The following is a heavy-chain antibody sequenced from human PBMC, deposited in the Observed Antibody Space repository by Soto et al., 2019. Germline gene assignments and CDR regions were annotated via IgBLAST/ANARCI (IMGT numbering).Heavy chain of an antibody. V-gene: IGHV1-18*01. CDR2: ISPYNGNT. J-gene: IGHJ4*02. CDR3: GRDMRALIPFPWDH. Sequence: QVQLVQSGPEVNKPGASVKVSCEASGYTFRNYGITWVRQAPGQGLTYMGWISPYNGNTLYAQNFQGRLTMTTDTSTRTIYMELTSLRSDDTAVYFCGRDMRALIPFPWDHWGQGTLVTVSS. CDR1: GYTFRNYG. D-gene: IGHD3-16*01.